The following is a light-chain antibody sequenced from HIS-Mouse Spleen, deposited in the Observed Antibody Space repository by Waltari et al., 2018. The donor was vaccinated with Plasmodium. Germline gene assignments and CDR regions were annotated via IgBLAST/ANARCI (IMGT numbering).Light chain of an antibody. Sequence: QSALTPHRSVSGSPGQSVTISCPGTSRAFGGSNYVSWYQQHPGNTPKLRIYDVSKRPSGVPDRFSGSKSGNTASLTISGLQAEDEADYYCCSYAGSYTLVFGGGTKLTVL. CDR3: CSYAGSYTLV. V-gene: IGLV2-11*01. J-gene: IGLJ2*01. CDR2: DVS. CDR1: SRAFGGSNY.